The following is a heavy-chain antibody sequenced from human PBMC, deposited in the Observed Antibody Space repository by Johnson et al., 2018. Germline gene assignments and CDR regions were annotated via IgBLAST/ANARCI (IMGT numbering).Heavy chain of an antibody. Sequence: QVQLVESGAEVKKPGSSVKVSCKASGGTFSSYAISWVRQAPGQGLEWMGGIIPIFGTANYAQKFQGRVTITADESTSTAYMELSSRRSEDTAVYYWSISWFGESYGMDVWGQGTTVTVSS. D-gene: IGHD3-10*01. V-gene: IGHV1-69*01. CDR3: SISWFGESYGMDV. J-gene: IGHJ6*02. CDR1: GGTFSSYA. CDR2: IIPIFGTA.